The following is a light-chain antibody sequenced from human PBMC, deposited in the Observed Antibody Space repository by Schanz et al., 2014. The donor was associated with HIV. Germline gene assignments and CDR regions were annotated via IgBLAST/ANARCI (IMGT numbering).Light chain of an antibody. J-gene: IGKJ1*01. CDR1: QNIRNW. CDR2: KAS. Sequence: DIQMTQSPSTLSASVGDRVTITCRASQNIRNWLAWYQQKPGKAPKLLIYKASSLESGVPSRFSGSGSETDFTLTISSLQPDDYGTYYCLQYHAYPWTFGQGTNVDVK. V-gene: IGKV1-5*03. CDR3: LQYHAYPWT.